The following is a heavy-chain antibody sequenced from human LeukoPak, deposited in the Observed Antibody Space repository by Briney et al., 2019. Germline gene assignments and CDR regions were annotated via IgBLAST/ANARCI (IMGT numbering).Heavy chain of an antibody. Sequence: GGSLRLSCVASKFNFAMSWVRQTAGRGLEWVSAISGSGDSTFYRDSVKGRFTISRDNSKNTLYLQMNSLRVEDTALYYCAKGHFASSSFFDYWGPGTLVTVSS. J-gene: IGHJ4*02. V-gene: IGHV3-23*02. CDR3: AKGHFASSSFFDY. CDR2: ISGSGDST. CDR1: KFNFA. D-gene: IGHD6-6*01.